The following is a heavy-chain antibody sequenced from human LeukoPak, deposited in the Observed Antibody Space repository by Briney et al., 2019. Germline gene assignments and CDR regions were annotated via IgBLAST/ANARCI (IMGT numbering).Heavy chain of an antibody. V-gene: IGHV3-23*01. CDR1: GFTFSSYG. CDR2: ISGSGGST. Sequence: PGGSLRLSCAASGFTFSSYGMSWVRQAPGKGLEWVSAISGSGGSTYYADSVKGRFTISRDNSKSTLYLQMNSLRAEDSAVYYCAKNAGYSYGLYYFDYWGQGTLVTVSS. J-gene: IGHJ4*02. D-gene: IGHD5-18*01. CDR3: AKNAGYSYGLYYFDY.